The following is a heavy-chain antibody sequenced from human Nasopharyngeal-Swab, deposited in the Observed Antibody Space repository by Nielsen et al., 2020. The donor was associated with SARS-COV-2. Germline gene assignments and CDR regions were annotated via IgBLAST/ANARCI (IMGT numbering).Heavy chain of an antibody. CDR3: AKEQGTGWQHHFDY. CDR2: ISSNSDTK. D-gene: IGHD6-19*01. Sequence: GESLKISCAASGFTFSNFRMNWVRQAPGKGLEWVSCISSNSDTKYYADSVKGRFTISRDNAKNSLYLQMNSLRHEDTAVYYCAKEQGTGWQHHFDYWGQGTLVTVSS. CDR1: GFTFSNFR. J-gene: IGHJ4*02. V-gene: IGHV3-48*02.